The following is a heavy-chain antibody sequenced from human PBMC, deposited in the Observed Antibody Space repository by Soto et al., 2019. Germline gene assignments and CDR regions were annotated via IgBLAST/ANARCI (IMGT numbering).Heavy chain of an antibody. CDR3: ARSASSPRPYYYGMDV. Sequence: GASVKVSCKASGYTFTSYGISWVRQAPGQGLEWMGWISAYNGNTNYAQKRQGRVTMTTDTSTSTAYMELRSLRSDDTAVYYCARSASSPRPYYYGMDVWGQGTTVTVSS. D-gene: IGHD6-13*01. CDR2: ISAYNGNT. J-gene: IGHJ6*02. V-gene: IGHV1-18*01. CDR1: GYTFTSYG.